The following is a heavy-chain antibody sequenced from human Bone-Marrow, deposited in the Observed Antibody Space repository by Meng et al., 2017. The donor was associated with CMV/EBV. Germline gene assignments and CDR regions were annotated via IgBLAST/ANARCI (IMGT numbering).Heavy chain of an antibody. CDR1: GGSIRNYY. Sequence: QVPLPERGPVVGELSEPLPPTCTASGGSIRNYYWGGIRQPAGKGLEWIGRNYTSGITNYNPSLKSRVTMSVDTSKNQFSLKLSSVTAADTAAYYCARDITMIVVDQMGWFDPWGQGTLVTVSS. CDR2: NYTSGIT. V-gene: IGHV4-4*07. CDR3: ARDITMIVVDQMGWFDP. J-gene: IGHJ5*02. D-gene: IGHD3-22*01.